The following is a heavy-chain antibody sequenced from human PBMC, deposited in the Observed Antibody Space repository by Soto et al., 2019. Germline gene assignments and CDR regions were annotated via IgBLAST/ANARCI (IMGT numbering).Heavy chain of an antibody. Sequence: QVQLQESGPGLVKPSETLSLTCAVSGGTIRSYYWSWIRQPPGKGLEWIGYIYYSGITNYNPSLKSRVTISVDTSKNQFSLKLSSVTAADTAVYYCARYKPNYYYGMDVWGQGTTVTVSS. J-gene: IGHJ6*02. V-gene: IGHV4-59*01. CDR2: IYYSGIT. CDR3: ARYKPNYYYGMDV. D-gene: IGHD1-20*01. CDR1: GGTIRSYY.